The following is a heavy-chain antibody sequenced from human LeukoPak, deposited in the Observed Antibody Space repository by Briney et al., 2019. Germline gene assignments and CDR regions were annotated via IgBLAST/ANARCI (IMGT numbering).Heavy chain of an antibody. CDR2: IYYSGST. CDR1: GGSISSSSYY. CDR3: ARVPTVTFFDY. Sequence: SETLSLTCTVSGGSISSSSYYWGGIRQPPGKGLEWIGSIYYSGSTYYNPSLKSRVTISVDTSKNQFSLKLSSVTAADTAVYYCARVPTVTFFDYWGQGTLVTVSS. D-gene: IGHD4-17*01. V-gene: IGHV4-39*01. J-gene: IGHJ4*02.